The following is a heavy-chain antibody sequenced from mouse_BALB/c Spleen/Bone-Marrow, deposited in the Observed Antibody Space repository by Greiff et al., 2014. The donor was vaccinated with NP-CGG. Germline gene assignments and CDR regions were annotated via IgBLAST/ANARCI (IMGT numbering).Heavy chain of an antibody. CDR2: INPSTGYT. J-gene: IGHJ3*01. V-gene: IGHV1-7*01. Sequence: QVQLQQSGAELAKPGASVKMSCKASGYTFTSYWMHWVKQRPGQGLEWIGYINPSTGYTEYNQKFEDKATLTADKSSSTAYMQLSSLTSEDSAVYYCARSNYPAWFAYWRQGTLVTVSA. CDR1: GYTFTSYW. CDR3: ARSNYPAWFAY. D-gene: IGHD2-5*01.